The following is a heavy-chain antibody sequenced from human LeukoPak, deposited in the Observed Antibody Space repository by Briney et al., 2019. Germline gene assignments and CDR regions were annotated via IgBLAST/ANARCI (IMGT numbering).Heavy chain of an antibody. CDR3: TRPYYGSGSYYDYFDY. V-gene: IGHV3-49*03. J-gene: IGHJ4*02. CDR2: IRSKAYGGTT. Sequence: PGRSLRLSCTASGFTFGDYARSWFRQAPGKGLEWVGFIRSKAYGGTTEYAASVKGRFTISRDDSKSIAYLQMNSLKTEDTAVYYCTRPYYGSGSYYDYFDYWGQGTLVTVS. D-gene: IGHD3-10*01. CDR1: GFTFGDYA.